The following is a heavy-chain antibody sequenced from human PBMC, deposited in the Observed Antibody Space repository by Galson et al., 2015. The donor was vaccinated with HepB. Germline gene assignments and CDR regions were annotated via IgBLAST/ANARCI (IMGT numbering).Heavy chain of an antibody. J-gene: IGHJ6*02. V-gene: IGHV1-69*13. CDR1: GGTFSSYA. CDR3: ARGYCSGGSCYSRLYYYYYGMDV. CDR2: IIPIFGTA. Sequence: SVKVSCKASGGTFSSYAISWVRQAPGQGLEWMGGIIPIFGTANYAQKFQGRVTITADESTSTAYMELSSLRSEDTAVYYCARGYCSGGSCYSRLYYYYYGMDVWGQGTTVTVSS. D-gene: IGHD2-15*01.